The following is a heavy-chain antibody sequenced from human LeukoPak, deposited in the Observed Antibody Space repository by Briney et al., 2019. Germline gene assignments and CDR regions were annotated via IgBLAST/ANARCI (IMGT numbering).Heavy chain of an antibody. CDR1: GYTLTSYY. V-gene: IGHV1-46*01. Sequence: GAPVKLSCKASGYTLTSYYMHWVRQAPGQGLEWMGIINPSAGSTSYAQRFQGRVTMTRDTSSSTVYMELSSLRFEDTAIYYCARASSSRGSYSRRGEDYFDYWGQGNLVTVSS. CDR2: INPSAGST. CDR3: ARASSSRGSYSRRGEDYFDY. D-gene: IGHD1-26*01. J-gene: IGHJ4*02.